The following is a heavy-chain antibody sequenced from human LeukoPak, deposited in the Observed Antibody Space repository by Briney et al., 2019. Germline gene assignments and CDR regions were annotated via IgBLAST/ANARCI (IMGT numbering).Heavy chain of an antibody. CDR3: ARARGSPSAVDY. J-gene: IGHJ4*02. CDR1: GGSISSDY. V-gene: IGHV4-59*08. Sequence: PSETLSLTCTVSGGSISSDYWSWIRQPPGKGLEWIGYFYYSGSTNCNPSLKSRVTIFVDTSKNQFSLRLSSVSAADTAVYYCARARGSPSAVDYWGQGTLVTVSS. D-gene: IGHD3-10*01. CDR2: FYYSGST.